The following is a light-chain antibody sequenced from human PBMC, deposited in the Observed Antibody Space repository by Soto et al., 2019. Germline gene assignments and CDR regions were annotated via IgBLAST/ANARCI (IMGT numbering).Light chain of an antibody. J-gene: IGKJ3*01. V-gene: IGKV3D-15*01. CDR1: QSVYGN. CDR2: GTS. Sequence: EVVMTQSPATLSVSPGERATLSCGASQSVYGNVAWYQQKPGQAPRLLLYGTSNRATGIPDRFSGSGSGTDFTLTISSLQSEDFAVYYCQQYNNWPRTFGPGTKVEI. CDR3: QQYNNWPRT.